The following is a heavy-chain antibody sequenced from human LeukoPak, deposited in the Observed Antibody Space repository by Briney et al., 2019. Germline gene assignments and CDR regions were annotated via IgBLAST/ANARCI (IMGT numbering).Heavy chain of an antibody. Sequence: GRSLRLSCAASGFTFSSFGMHWVRQAPGKGLEWVAVIWYDGSNKYYADSVKGRFTISRDNSKNALYLQMNSLRAEGTAVYYCARDRGDSTSWYVTDYWGQGTLVTVSS. J-gene: IGHJ4*02. CDR2: IWYDGSNK. CDR1: GFTFSSFG. CDR3: ARDRGDSTSWYVTDY. D-gene: IGHD2-2*01. V-gene: IGHV3-33*01.